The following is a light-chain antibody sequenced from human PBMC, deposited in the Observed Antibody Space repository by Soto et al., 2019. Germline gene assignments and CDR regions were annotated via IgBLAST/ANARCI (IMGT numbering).Light chain of an antibody. CDR2: EVN. J-gene: IGLJ3*02. Sequence: QSALTQPASVSGSPGQSITISCTGTSSNVGSYKLVSWYQQHPGKAPKLMIFEVNNRPSGVSNRFSGSKSGNTASLTISGLQAEDEADYYCSSYTSSHTRVFGGGTKLTVL. V-gene: IGLV2-14*02. CDR3: SSYTSSHTRV. CDR1: SSNVGSYKL.